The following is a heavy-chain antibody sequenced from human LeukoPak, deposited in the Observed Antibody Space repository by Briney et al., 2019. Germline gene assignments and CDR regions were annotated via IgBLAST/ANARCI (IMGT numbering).Heavy chain of an antibody. J-gene: IGHJ4*02. CDR3: ARAGYGGNQIDY. Sequence: SETLSLTCTVSGGSISSSYWSSIRQPPGRGLEWLGYIYYSGSTNYNPSLKSRVTISVDTSKNQFSLKLSSVTAADTAVYYCARAGYGGNQIDYWGQGTLVTVSS. CDR1: GGSISSSY. CDR2: IYYSGST. D-gene: IGHD4-23*01. V-gene: IGHV4-59*01.